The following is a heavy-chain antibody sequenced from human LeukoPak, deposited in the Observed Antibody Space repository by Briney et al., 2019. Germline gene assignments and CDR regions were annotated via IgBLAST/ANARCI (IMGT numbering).Heavy chain of an antibody. Sequence: TSQTLSLTCTVSGGSISSGGYYWSWIRQHPGKGLEWIGYIYYSGSTYYSPSLKSRVTISVDTSKNQFSLKLSSVTAADTAVYYCARGSGYSRPYYFDYWGQGTLVTVSS. CDR2: IYYSGST. V-gene: IGHV4-31*03. CDR1: GGSISSGGYY. CDR3: ARGSGYSRPYYFDY. J-gene: IGHJ4*02. D-gene: IGHD3-22*01.